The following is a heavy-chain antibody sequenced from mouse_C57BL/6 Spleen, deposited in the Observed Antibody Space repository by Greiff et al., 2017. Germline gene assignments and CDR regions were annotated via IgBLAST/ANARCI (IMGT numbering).Heavy chain of an antibody. CDR2: ISDGGSYT. D-gene: IGHD2-1*01. V-gene: IGHV5-4*01. Sequence: EVQRVESGGGLVKPGGSLKLSCAASGFTFSSYAMSWVRQTPEKRLEWVATISDGGSYTYYPDNVKGRFTISRDNAKNNLYLQMSHLKSEDTAMYYCAREGYYGKPWFAYWGQGTLVTVSA. CDR3: AREGYYGKPWFAY. J-gene: IGHJ3*01. CDR1: GFTFSSYA.